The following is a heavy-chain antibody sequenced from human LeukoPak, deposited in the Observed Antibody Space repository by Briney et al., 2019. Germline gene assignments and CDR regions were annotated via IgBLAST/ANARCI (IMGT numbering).Heavy chain of an antibody. CDR3: ARDSSGYESLGY. Sequence: GGSLRLSCAASGFTFSSYAMHWVRQAPGKGLEWVAVISYDGSNKYYADSVKGRFTISRDNSKNTLYLQMNSLRAEDTAVYYCARDSSGYESLGYWGQGTLVTVSS. CDR1: GFTFSSYA. J-gene: IGHJ4*02. CDR2: ISYDGSNK. V-gene: IGHV3-30-3*01. D-gene: IGHD3-22*01.